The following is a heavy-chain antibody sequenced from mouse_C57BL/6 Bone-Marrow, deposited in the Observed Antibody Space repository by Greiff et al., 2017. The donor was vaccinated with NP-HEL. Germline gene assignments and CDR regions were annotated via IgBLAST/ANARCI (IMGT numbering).Heavy chain of an antibody. CDR3: EGFLYAVEY. J-gene: IGHJ4*01. V-gene: IGHV1-64*01. CDR2: IYPNSGST. Sequence: QVQLQQPGAELVKPGASVKLSCKASGYTFTSYWMHWVKQRPGQGLEWIGMIYPNSGSTDYNEKFKSKATLTVDKSSSTVYMQLSSLTSEDSAVYYCEGFLYAVEYWGQGTAVTVSS. CDR1: GYTFTSYW.